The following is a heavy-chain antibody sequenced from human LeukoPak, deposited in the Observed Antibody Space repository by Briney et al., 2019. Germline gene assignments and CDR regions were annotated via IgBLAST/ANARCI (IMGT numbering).Heavy chain of an antibody. CDR2: ISRSGSST. V-gene: IGHV3-23*01. CDR1: GFTFSSYA. J-gene: IGHJ4*02. Sequence: GGSLRLSCAASGFTFSSYAMSWVRQARGKGLEWVSAISRSGSSTYYADSVKGRFTISRDNSKNTLYLQMNSLRAEDTAVYYCARDRGIAAAGTFDYWGQGTLVTVSS. CDR3: ARDRGIAAAGTFDY. D-gene: IGHD6-13*01.